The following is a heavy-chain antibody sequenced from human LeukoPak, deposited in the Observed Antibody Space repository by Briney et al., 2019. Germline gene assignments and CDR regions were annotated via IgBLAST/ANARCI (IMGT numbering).Heavy chain of an antibody. CDR2: VTPSTGNT. Sequence: ASVKVSCKASGYTFTSYAMNWVRQAPGQGLEWMGWVTPSTGNTGYAQKFQGRVTISRDTSIGTTYLELSSLRSEDTAVYYCARGEVQCMDYWGQGTLVTVSS. D-gene: IGHD2-8*01. CDR1: GYTFTSYA. V-gene: IGHV1-8*03. J-gene: IGHJ4*02. CDR3: ARGEVQCMDY.